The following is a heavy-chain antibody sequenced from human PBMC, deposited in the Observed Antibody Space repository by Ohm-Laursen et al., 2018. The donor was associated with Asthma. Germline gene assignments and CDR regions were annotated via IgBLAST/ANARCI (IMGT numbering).Heavy chain of an antibody. CDR3: ARIGPEWELPGREYSLHH. CDR2: ISTASTFI. V-gene: IGHV3-21*01. Sequence: SLRLSCAASGYTFSRYSIHWVRQFPGKGLEWVASISTASTFIYYADPVRGRFTTSRDNARNSVYLQMNSLRAEDTALYYCARIGPEWELPGREYSLHHWGEGTLVTVSS. CDR1: GYTFSRYS. D-gene: IGHD1-26*01. J-gene: IGHJ1*01.